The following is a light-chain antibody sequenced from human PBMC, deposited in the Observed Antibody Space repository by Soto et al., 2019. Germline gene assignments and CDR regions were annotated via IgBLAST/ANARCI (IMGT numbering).Light chain of an antibody. Sequence: QSALTQPASVSGSPGQSITISCAGTSSDVGYYDLVSWYQQHPGKAPKLIIFEVTQRPSGISDRFSASKSGFTASLTISGLQPEDVAVYFCCTYAGHVPKFGGGTKLTVL. CDR2: EVT. J-gene: IGLJ3*02. V-gene: IGLV2-23*02. CDR1: SSDVGYYDL. CDR3: CTYAGHVPK.